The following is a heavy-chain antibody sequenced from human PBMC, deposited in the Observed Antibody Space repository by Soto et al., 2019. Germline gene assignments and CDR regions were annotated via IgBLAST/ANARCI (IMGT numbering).Heavy chain of an antibody. CDR3: AKSRTIFGVVIRVPSI. CDR2: ISGSGGST. CDR1: GFTFSSYA. D-gene: IGHD3-3*01. V-gene: IGHV3-23*01. J-gene: IGHJ4*02. Sequence: GGSLRLSCAASGFTFSSYAMSWVRQAPGKGLEWVSAISGSGGSTYYADSVKGRFTISRDNSKNTLYLQMNSLRAEDTAVYYCAKSRTIFGVVIRVPSIWGQGTLVTVSS.